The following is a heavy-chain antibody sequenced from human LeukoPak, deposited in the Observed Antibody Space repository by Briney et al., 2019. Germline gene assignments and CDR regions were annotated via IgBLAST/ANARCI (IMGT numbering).Heavy chain of an antibody. CDR2: VYSSGST. V-gene: IGHV4-61*08. J-gene: IGHJ4*02. CDR1: GGSVDDGGYY. CDR3: VRDNGFCHL. Sequence: SETLSLTCSVSGGSVDDGGYYWSWIREPPGKGLEWIGHVYSSGSTMYNPSLKSRLTISLDKSKNQFSLILNSVIAADTAVYYCVRDNGFCHLWGQGTLVTVSS.